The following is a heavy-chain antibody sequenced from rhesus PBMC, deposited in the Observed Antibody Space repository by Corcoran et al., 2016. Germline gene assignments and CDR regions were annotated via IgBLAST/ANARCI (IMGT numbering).Heavy chain of an antibody. J-gene: IGHJ3*01. V-gene: IGHV4-173*01. CDR1: GGSIINNC. CDR2: VSGRCGNT. D-gene: IGHD3-9*01. Sequence: QLQLQESGPGLVKPSATLSLTCAVSGGSIINNCWHWIRQPPGKGLGWIGRVSGRCGNTSINPSLKSRLTISTNKSKNQFSLKLSSGTAADTAVYFCARRDGYAFDFWGQGLRVTVSS. CDR3: ARRDGYAFDF.